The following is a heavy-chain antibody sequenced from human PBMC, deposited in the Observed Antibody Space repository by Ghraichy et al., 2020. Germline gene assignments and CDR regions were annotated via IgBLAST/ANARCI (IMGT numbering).Heavy chain of an antibody. V-gene: IGHV1-18*04. Sequence: ASVKVSCKASGYTFTSYGISWVRQSPGQGLEWMGWISAYNGNTNYAQKLQGRVTMTTDTSTSTAYMELRSLRSDDTAVYYCARDHGGITIFGDWFDPWGQGTLVTVSS. D-gene: IGHD3-3*01. J-gene: IGHJ5*02. CDR1: GYTFTSYG. CDR3: ARDHGGITIFGDWFDP. CDR2: ISAYNGNT.